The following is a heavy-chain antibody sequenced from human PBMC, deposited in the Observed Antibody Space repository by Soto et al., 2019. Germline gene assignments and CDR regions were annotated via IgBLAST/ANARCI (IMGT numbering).Heavy chain of an antibody. Sequence: SETLSLTCIVSGGSISGYYWSWIRQPAGKELEWIGRIYSDGTTNYNPSLKGRGTMSVDTSKKQISLKLTSVTAADTAMYYCATYRKFFQIWGQGTKVTVS. CDR3: ATYRKFFQI. J-gene: IGHJ3*02. V-gene: IGHV4-4*07. CDR1: GGSISGYY. CDR2: IYSDGTT.